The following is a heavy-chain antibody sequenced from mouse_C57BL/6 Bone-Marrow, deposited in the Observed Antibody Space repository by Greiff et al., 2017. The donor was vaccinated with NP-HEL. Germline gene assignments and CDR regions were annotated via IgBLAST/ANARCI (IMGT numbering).Heavy chain of an antibody. D-gene: IGHD1-1*01. CDR1: GYTFTSYW. Sequence: EVQLQESGTVLARPGASVKMSCKTSGYTFTSYWMHWVKQRPGPGLEWIGAIYPGNSDTSYNQKFKGKAKLTAVTSASTAYMELSSLTNEDSAVYYCTRGFTTVVDWYFDVWGTGTTVTVSS. CDR3: TRGFTTVVDWYFDV. CDR2: IYPGNSDT. J-gene: IGHJ1*03. V-gene: IGHV1-5*01.